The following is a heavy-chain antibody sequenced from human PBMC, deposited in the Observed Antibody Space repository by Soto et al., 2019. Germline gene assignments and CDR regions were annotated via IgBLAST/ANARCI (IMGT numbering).Heavy chain of an antibody. J-gene: IGHJ2*01. V-gene: IGHV3-30*18. CDR2: ISYDGSNK. CDR1: GFTFSSYG. Sequence: QVQLVESGGGVVQPGRSLRLSCAASGFTFSSYGMHWVRQAPGKGLEWVAVISYDGSNKYYADSVKGRFTISRDNSKNTLYLHMNSLRAEDKAVYYCAKDGDDYGDLDWYFELWGRGTLVTVAS. CDR3: AKDGDDYGDLDWYFEL. D-gene: IGHD4-17*01.